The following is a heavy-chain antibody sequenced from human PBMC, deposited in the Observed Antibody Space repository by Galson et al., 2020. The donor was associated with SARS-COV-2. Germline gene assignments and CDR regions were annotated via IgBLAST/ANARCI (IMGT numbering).Heavy chain of an antibody. CDR1: GGSISSNSYY. CDR2: IYYSGST. V-gene: IGHV4-39*07. Sequence: SQTLSLTCTVSGGSISSNSYYWGWIRQPPGKGLEWIGSIYYSGSTYYNPSLKSRVPISVDTSKNQFSLKLSSVTAADTAVYYCARDPTQSDVWSGYDFGNNYYYYYGMDVWGQGTTFTVSS. CDR3: ARDPTQSDVWSGYDFGNNYYYYYGMDV. D-gene: IGHD3-3*01. J-gene: IGHJ6*02.